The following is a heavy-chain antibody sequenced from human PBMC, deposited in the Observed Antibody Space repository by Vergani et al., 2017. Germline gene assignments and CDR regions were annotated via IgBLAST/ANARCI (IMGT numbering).Heavy chain of an antibody. CDR1: GYTFTSYG. CDR3: ARDSNLHYGGVHFDY. D-gene: IGHD4-23*01. J-gene: IGHJ4*02. Sequence: QVQLVQSGAEVKKPGASVKVSCKASGYTFTSYGISWVRQAPGQGLEWMGWISAYNGNTNYAQKLQGRVTMTRDTSTSTVYMELSSLRSEDTAVYYCARDSNLHYGGVHFDYWGQGTLVTVSS. V-gene: IGHV1-18*01. CDR2: ISAYNGNT.